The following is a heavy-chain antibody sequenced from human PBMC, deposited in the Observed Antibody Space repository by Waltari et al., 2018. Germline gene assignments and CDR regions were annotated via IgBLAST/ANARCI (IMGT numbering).Heavy chain of an antibody. CDR1: GGSISSGGYS. J-gene: IGHJ5*02. D-gene: IGHD2-15*01. CDR3: ARVGCSGGSCYRPWFDP. Sequence: QLQLQESGSGLVKPSQTLSLTCAVSGGSISSGGYSWSWIRQPPGKGLEWIGYIYQSGGTYYNPSLKIRVTISVDRSKNQFSLKLSSVTAADTAVYYCARVGCSGGSCYRPWFDPWGQGTLVTVSS. V-gene: IGHV4-30-2*01. CDR2: IYQSGGT.